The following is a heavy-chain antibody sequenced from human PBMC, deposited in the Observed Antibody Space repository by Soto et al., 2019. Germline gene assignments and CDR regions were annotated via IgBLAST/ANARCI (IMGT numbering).Heavy chain of an antibody. Sequence: QVQLVQSGAAVKKPGSSVKVSCKASGCTFSSYTISWVRQAPGQGLEWMGRIIPFLGIANYGQKFQGRATITADKSTSTAYMEPISLSAEHTAVYYGARVLRDIVVVVAAMPGNWFDPWGQGTLVTVSS. CDR1: GCTFSSYT. D-gene: IGHD2-15*01. CDR2: IIPFLGIA. J-gene: IGHJ5*02. V-gene: IGHV1-69*02. CDR3: ARVLRDIVVVVAAMPGNWFDP.